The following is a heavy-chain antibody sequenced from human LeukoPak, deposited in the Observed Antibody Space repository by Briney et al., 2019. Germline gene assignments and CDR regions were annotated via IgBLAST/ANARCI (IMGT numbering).Heavy chain of an antibody. Sequence: GGSLRLSCAASGFTFSSYAMSWVRQAPGRGLEWLSALSRSGGSTYYADSVKGRFTISRDNSKNTLYLQMNSLRAEDTAVYYCAKDRDYYGSGTYRDSIDYWGQGTLVTVSS. CDR2: LSRSGGST. CDR3: AKDRDYYGSGTYRDSIDY. J-gene: IGHJ4*02. CDR1: GFTFSSYA. D-gene: IGHD3-10*01. V-gene: IGHV3-23*01.